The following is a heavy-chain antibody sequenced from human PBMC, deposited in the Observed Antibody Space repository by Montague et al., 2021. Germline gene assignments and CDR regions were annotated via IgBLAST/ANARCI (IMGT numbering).Heavy chain of an antibody. CDR3: AKQDYFVSGTSYKGFDP. CDR2: MFYGGAT. D-gene: IGHD3-10*01. V-gene: IGHV4-59*08. Sequence: SKTLSLTCTVSSGSIFHAHWSWVRQPPGKGLEWLGSMFYGGATSNNPSLKSRVTMSIDTSTSQFSLKLSFVTAADTAVYYCAKQDYFVSGTSYKGFDPWGQGILDTVSS. J-gene: IGHJ5*02. CDR1: SGSIFHAH.